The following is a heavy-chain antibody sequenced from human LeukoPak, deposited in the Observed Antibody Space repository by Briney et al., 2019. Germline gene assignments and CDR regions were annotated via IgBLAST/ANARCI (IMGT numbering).Heavy chain of an antibody. CDR1: GFPFSIYA. V-gene: IGHV3-23*01. Sequence: GGPLRLPCQPSGFPFSIYARIGARRAPGRGREGVPAISGSGSSTYYADSVKGRFTISRDNSKNTLYLQMNSLRAEDTALYYCAKRDGYNSNPLKDWGQGTLVTVSS. D-gene: IGHD5-24*01. CDR3: AKRDGYNSNPLKD. J-gene: IGHJ4*02. CDR2: ISGSGSST.